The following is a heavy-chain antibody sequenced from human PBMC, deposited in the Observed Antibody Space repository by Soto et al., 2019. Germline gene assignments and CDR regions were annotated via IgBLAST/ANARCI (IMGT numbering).Heavy chain of an antibody. V-gene: IGHV1-69*01. D-gene: IGHD5-12*01. CDR3: ARRGYTARGLDYYGMDV. CDR2: IIPIFGIA. J-gene: IGHJ6*02. CDR1: GGTFSSYA. Sequence: QVQLVQSGAEVKKPGSSVKVSCKASGGTFSSYAISWVRQAPGQGLEWMGGIIPIFGIANYAQKFQGRVTITADESTSTAYMELSSLRSEDTAVYYCARRGYTARGLDYYGMDVWGQGTTVTVSS.